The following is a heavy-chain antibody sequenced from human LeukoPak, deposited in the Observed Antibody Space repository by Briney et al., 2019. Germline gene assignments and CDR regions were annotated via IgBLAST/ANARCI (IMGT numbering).Heavy chain of an antibody. J-gene: IGHJ4*02. Sequence: PGGSLRLSCAASGFTFSSYAMSWVRQAPGKGLEWVSAISGSGGSTYYADSVKGRFTISRDNAQNSLYLQMSSLRAEDTAVYYCARATAWNIYSYGYSDYWGQGTLVTVSS. CDR2: ISGSGGST. CDR3: ARATAWNIYSYGYSDY. D-gene: IGHD5-18*01. V-gene: IGHV3-23*01. CDR1: GFTFSSYA.